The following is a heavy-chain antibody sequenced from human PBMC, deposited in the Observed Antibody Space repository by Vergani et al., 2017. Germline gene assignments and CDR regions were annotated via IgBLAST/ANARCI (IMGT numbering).Heavy chain of an antibody. CDR1: GYTFTGYY. D-gene: IGHD2-2*01. V-gene: IGHV1-2*02. CDR2: IKPNSGGT. CDR3: ARERRYCSSTSCYAPVFYYYYYMDV. Sequence: QVQLVQSGAEVKKPGASVKVSCKASGYTFTGYYMHWVRQAPGQGLEWMGWIKPNSGGTNYAKKFQGRVTMTRDTSISTAYMELSRLRSDDTAVYYCARERRYCSSTSCYAPVFYYYYYMDVWGKGTTVTVSS. J-gene: IGHJ6*03.